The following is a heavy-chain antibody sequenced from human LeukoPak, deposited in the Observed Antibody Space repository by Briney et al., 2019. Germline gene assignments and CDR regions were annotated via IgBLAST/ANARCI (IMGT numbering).Heavy chain of an antibody. CDR1: GGSISSYY. Sequence: SETLSLTCTVSGGSISSYYWSWIRQPPGKGLEWIGYIYYSGSTNYNPSLKSRVAISVDTSKNQFSLKLSSVTAADTAVYYCARLTSSSSGSSFDYWGQGTLVTVSS. J-gene: IGHJ4*02. V-gene: IGHV4-59*08. CDR3: ARLTSSSSGSSFDY. CDR2: IYYSGST. D-gene: IGHD6-13*01.